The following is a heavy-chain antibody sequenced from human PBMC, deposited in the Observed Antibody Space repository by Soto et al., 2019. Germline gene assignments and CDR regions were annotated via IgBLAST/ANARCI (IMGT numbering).Heavy chain of an antibody. J-gene: IGHJ5*02. D-gene: IGHD3-10*01. CDR2: IIPILGIA. CDR1: GGTFSSYT. CDR3: ARDPLGGPGKWFDP. Sequence: QVQLVQSGAEVKKPGSSVKVSCKASGGTFSSYTISWVRQAPGQGLEWMGRIIPILGIANYAPKFQDRVTINADKSTSTAYMELSSLRSEDTAVYYCARDPLGGPGKWFDPWGQGTLVTVSS. V-gene: IGHV1-69*02.